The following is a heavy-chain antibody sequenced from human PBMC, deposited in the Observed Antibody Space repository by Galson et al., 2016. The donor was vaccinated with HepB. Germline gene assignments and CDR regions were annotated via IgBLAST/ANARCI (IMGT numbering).Heavy chain of an antibody. Sequence: QSGAEVKKPGESLRISCKGSGYSFPTYWITWVRQMPGKGLEWMGRIDPSDSYTNYSPSLQGHVTIPADKSISTAYLQWSSLKASDTAIYYCARRPGLGVFRAHDYWGQGTLVTVSS. CDR3: ARRPGLGVFRAHDY. V-gene: IGHV5-10-1*01. D-gene: IGHD3-3*01. CDR2: IDPSDSYT. CDR1: GYSFPTYW. J-gene: IGHJ4*02.